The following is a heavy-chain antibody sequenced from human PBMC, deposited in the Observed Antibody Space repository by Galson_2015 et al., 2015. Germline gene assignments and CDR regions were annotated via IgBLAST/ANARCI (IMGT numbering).Heavy chain of an antibody. Sequence: SLRLSCAASGFTVSSNYMSWVRQAPGKGLEWVSVIYSGGSTYYADSVKGRFTISRDNSKNTLYPQMNSLRAEDTAVYYCASRKYSSWLYWGQGTLVTVSS. D-gene: IGHD5-18*01. CDR1: GFTVSSNY. CDR2: IYSGGST. CDR3: ASRKYSSWLY. J-gene: IGHJ4*02. V-gene: IGHV3-53*01.